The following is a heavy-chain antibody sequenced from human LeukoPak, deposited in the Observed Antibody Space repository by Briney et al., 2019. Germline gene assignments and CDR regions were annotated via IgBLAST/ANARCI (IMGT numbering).Heavy chain of an antibody. CDR2: ISGSGGST. CDR1: GFTFSRYA. D-gene: IGHD3-10*01. Sequence: PGGSLRLSCAASGFTFSRYAMSWVRQAPGKGLEWVSAISGSGGSTYYADSVKGRFTISRDNSKNTLYLQMNSLRAEDTAVYYCAKDPIPLLWFGESFDLWGRGTLVTVSS. V-gene: IGHV3-23*01. CDR3: AKDPIPLLWFGESFDL. J-gene: IGHJ2*01.